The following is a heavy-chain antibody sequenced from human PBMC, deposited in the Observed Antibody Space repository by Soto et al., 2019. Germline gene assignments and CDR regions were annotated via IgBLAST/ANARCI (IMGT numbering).Heavy chain of an antibody. CDR3: ARISGDPTVAWYFDL. CDR2: IKQDGSDK. J-gene: IGHJ2*01. D-gene: IGHD3-10*01. CDR1: GFTFSIHW. Sequence: EVQLVESGGGLVQPGGSLRLSCATSGFTFSIHWMSWVRQAPGKGLEWVANIKQDGSDKIYVDCVKGRFTISRDNAENSLFLQLNDLRVEDTSVYFCARISGDPTVAWYFDLWGRGTLVTVSS. V-gene: IGHV3-7*03.